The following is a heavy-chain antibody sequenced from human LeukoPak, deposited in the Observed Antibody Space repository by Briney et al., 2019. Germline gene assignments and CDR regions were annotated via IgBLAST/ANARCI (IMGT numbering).Heavy chain of an antibody. CDR2: VSSNGGTT. V-gene: IGHV3-64*01. CDR3: ARGSDFGDYSSVY. Sequence: GGSLRLSCAASGFSFSSYPMHWVRQAPGKGLEYVSAVSSNGGTTYYANSVKGRFTISRDNSKSTLYLQMGSLRSEDMGIYYCARGSDFGDYSSVYWGQGTLVTVSS. D-gene: IGHD4-17*01. CDR1: GFSFSSYP. J-gene: IGHJ4*02.